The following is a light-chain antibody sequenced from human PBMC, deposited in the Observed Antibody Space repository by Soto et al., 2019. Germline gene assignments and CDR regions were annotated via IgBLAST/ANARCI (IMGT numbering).Light chain of an antibody. CDR2: SAS. J-gene: IGKJ2*01. Sequence: EVVMTQSPATLSVSPGDRATLSCRASQSVDTNVVWYQQKPGQPPRLLVHSASIRATGVPARFTGIESGTDFTLTIRGLQSDAVAIYYCQQYYNWPPYTFGQGTRLQIK. CDR1: QSVDTN. CDR3: QQYYNWPPYT. V-gene: IGKV3-15*01.